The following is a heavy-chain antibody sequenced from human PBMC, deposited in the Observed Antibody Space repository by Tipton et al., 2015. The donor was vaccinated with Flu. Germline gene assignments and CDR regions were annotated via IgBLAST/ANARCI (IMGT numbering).Heavy chain of an antibody. CDR2: MNPNSGNT. Sequence: QLVQSGAEVRGPGASVKVSCKTSGYPFTGYDINWVRQAPGQGLEWMGWMNPNSGNTGFAQKFQGRVTMTWDTSISTVYMELSSLRSEDTPVYYRASRLHTWGFAPWGQGTLVPVSS. CDR1: GYPFTGYD. V-gene: IGHV1-8*01. J-gene: IGHJ5*02. CDR3: ASRLHTWGFAP. D-gene: IGHD5-24*01.